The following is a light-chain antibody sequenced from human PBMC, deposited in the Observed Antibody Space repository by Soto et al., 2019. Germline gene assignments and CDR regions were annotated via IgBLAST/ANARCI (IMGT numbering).Light chain of an antibody. CDR2: EGS. J-gene: IGLJ7*01. Sequence: QSALTQPASVSGSPGQSITISCTGTSSDVGSHNLVSWYQQHPGQAPKLMIYEGSKRPLGVSTRFSASKSGNTASLTISGLQAEDDADYYCCSYGGSRAVFGGGTQLTVL. V-gene: IGLV2-23*03. CDR3: CSYGGSRAV. CDR1: SSDVGSHNL.